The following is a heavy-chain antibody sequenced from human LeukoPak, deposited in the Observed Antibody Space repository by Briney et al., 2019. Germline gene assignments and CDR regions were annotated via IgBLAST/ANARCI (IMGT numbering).Heavy chain of an antibody. D-gene: IGHD6-6*01. J-gene: IGHJ5*02. V-gene: IGHV4-34*01. CDR3: ARGTGGIAARPRWFDP. CDR1: GGSFSGYY. Sequence: PSETLSLTCAVYGGSFSGYYWSWIRQPPGKGLEWIGEINHSGSTNYNPSLKSRVTISVDTSKNQFSLKLSSVTAADTAVYYCARGTGGIAARPRWFDPWGQGTLVTVSS. CDR2: INHSGST.